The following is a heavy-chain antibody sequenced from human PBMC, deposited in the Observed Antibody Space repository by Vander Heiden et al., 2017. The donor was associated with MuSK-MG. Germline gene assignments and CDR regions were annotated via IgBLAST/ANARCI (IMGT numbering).Heavy chain of an antibody. D-gene: IGHD3-16*01. CDR2: IYYSGST. J-gene: IGHJ4*02. Sequence: QMQLQESGPGLVKPSETLSLTCTVSGGSISSYYWSWIRQPPGKGLEWIGYIYYSGSTNYNSSLKSRVTISVDMSKNQFSLRLSSVTAADTAVYYCAGIRGSYSVDYWGQGTLVTVSS. CDR3: AGIRGSYSVDY. V-gene: IGHV4-59*01. CDR1: GGSISSYY.